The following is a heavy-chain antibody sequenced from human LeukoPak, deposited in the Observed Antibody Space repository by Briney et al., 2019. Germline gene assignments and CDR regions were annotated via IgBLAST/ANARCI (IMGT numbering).Heavy chain of an antibody. CDR1: GFTFSSYG. J-gene: IGHJ4*02. V-gene: IGHV3-33*01. CDR3: ARDEAAAGMGGIDY. Sequence: GGSLRLSCAASGFTFSSYGMLWVRQAPGKGLEWVAVIWYDGTNKYYADSVKGRFTISRDNSKNTLYLQMNSLRAEDTAVYYCARDEAAAGMGGIDYWGQGTLVTVSS. CDR2: IWYDGTNK. D-gene: IGHD6-13*01.